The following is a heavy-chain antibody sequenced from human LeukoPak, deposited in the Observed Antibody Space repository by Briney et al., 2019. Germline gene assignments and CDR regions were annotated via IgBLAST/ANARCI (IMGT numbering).Heavy chain of an antibody. CDR1: GYTFTGYY. V-gene: IGHV1-2*02. J-gene: IGHJ5*02. CDR2: INPNSGGT. CDR3: ARDFPAPYYYGSGSYYTGWFDP. D-gene: IGHD3-10*01. Sequence: RASVTVSCKASGYTFTGYYMHWVRQAPGQGLEWMGWINPNSGGTNYAQKFQGRVTMTRDTSISTAYMELSRLRSDDTAVYYCARDFPAPYYYGSGSYYTGWFDPWGQGTLVTVSS.